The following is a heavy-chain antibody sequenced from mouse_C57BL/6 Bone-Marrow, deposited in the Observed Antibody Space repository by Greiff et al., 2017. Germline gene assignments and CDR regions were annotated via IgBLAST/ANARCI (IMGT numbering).Heavy chain of an antibody. J-gene: IGHJ2*01. CDR2: IYPRSGNT. CDR3: ARQGYYYGSSSYYFDY. Sequence: VQLQQSGAELARPGASVKLSCKASGYTFTSYGISWVKQRTGQGLEWIGEIYPRSGNTYYNEKFKGKATLTADKSSSTAYMELRSLTSEDSAVYFCARQGYYYGSSSYYFDYWGQGTTLTVSS. D-gene: IGHD1-1*01. CDR1: GYTFTSYG. V-gene: IGHV1-81*01.